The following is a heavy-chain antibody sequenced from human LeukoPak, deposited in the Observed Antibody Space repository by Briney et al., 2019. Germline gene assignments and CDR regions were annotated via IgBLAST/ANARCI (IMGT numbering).Heavy chain of an antibody. CDR2: IYYSGST. J-gene: IGHJ4*02. D-gene: IGHD2-15*01. V-gene: IGHV4-59*08. CDR3: ARQRSRTPADH. Sequence: KPSETLSLTCTVSGGSIRNCYWGWIRQPPGKGLEWIGYIYYSGSTNYNPSLESRVTISVVTSKNQFSLKLSSVTAADTAVYYCARQRSRTPADHWGPGTLVTVSS. CDR1: GGSIRNCY.